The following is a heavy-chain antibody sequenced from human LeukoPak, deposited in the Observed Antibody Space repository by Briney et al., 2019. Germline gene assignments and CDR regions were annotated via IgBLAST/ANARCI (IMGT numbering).Heavy chain of an antibody. CDR3: ARRRASGFGELLDF. CDR1: GGSISSYY. Sequence: SETLSPTCTVSGGSISSYYWTWLRQPPGKELEWIGYIYNSGSTNYNPSLKSRVTISVDTSKNQFSLKLTSVTAADTAVYYCARRRASGFGELLDFWSQGTLVTVSS. J-gene: IGHJ4*02. CDR2: IYNSGST. V-gene: IGHV4-59*08. D-gene: IGHD3-10*01.